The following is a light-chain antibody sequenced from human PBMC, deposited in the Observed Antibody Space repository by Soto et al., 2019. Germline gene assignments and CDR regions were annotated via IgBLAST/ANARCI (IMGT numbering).Light chain of an antibody. V-gene: IGKV1-5*03. CDR3: QQYNSYWT. CDR2: KAS. CDR1: QSISSW. Sequence: DIQMTQSPSTLSASVGDRVTITCRASQSISSWLAWYQQKPGKATKLLIYKASSLESVVPSRFSGSGSGTEFTFTISSLQPDDFATYYCQQYNSYWTFGQGTKVEIK. J-gene: IGKJ1*01.